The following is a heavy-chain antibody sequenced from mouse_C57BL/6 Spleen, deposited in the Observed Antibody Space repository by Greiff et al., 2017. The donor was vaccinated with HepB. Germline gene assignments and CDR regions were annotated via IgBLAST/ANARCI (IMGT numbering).Heavy chain of an antibody. D-gene: IGHD3-2*02. CDR3: ARGSSGYAWFAY. Sequence: VQLQQPGAELVRPGTSVKLSCKASGYTFTSYWMHWVKQRPGQGFEWIGVIDPSDSYTNYNQKFKGKATLTVDTSSSTAYMQLSSLTSEDSAVYYCARGSSGYAWFAYWGQGTLVTVSA. CDR1: GYTFTSYW. V-gene: IGHV1-59*01. J-gene: IGHJ3*01. CDR2: IDPSDSYT.